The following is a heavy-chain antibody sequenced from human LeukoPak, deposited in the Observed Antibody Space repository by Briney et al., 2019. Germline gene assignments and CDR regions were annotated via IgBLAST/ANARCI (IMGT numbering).Heavy chain of an antibody. J-gene: IGHJ4*02. CDR1: GYSISSGHS. CDR2: IFHSGIT. D-gene: IGHD2-21*01. Sequence: SETLSLTCAVSGYSISSGHSCGCIRQPPGKGLEWIGSIFHSGITYYNPSLESRVIISIDTSKNQFSLKMNSLTAADTAVYYCDSVVWSHFGYWGQGTLVTVSS. CDR3: DSVVWSHFGY. V-gene: IGHV4-38-2*01.